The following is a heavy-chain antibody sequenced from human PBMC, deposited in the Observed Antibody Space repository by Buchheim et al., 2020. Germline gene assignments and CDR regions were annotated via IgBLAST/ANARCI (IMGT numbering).Heavy chain of an antibody. V-gene: IGHV4-59*01. CDR3: ARDYYDSSGYSLNTYGMDV. J-gene: IGHJ6*02. CDR2: IYYSGST. D-gene: IGHD3-22*01. CDR1: GGSISSYY. Sequence: QVQLQESGPGLVKPSETLSLTCTVSGGSISSYYWSWIRQPPGKGLEWIGYIYYSGSTNYNPSLKSRVTISVDTSKNQFSLKLSSVTAANAAVYYCARDYYDSSGYSLNTYGMDVWGQGT.